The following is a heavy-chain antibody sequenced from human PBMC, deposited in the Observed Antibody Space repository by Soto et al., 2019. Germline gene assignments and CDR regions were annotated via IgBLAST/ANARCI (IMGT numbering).Heavy chain of an antibody. CDR3: ARDDIVATGIDY. V-gene: IGHV4-31*03. CDR1: GGSISSGGYY. CDR2: IYYSGST. J-gene: IGHJ4*02. Sequence: QVQLQESGPGLVKPSQTLSLTCTVSGGSISSGGYYWSWIRQHPGKGLEWIGYIYYSGSTYYNPSLKSRVTISVDTSKHLFSLKLSSVTAADTAVYYCARDDIVATGIDYWGQGTLVTVSS. D-gene: IGHD5-12*01.